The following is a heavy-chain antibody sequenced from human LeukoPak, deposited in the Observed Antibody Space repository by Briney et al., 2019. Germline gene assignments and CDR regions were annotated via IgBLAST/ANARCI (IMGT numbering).Heavy chain of an antibody. CDR1: GYTFTSYG. CDR2: IIPIFGTA. V-gene: IGHV1-69*06. J-gene: IGHJ4*02. Sequence: ASVKVSCKASGYTFTSYGISWVRQAPGQGLEWMGGIIPIFGTANYAQKFQGRVTITADKSTSTAYMELSSLRSEDTAVYYCARAGDGDLYFDYWGQGTLVTVSS. D-gene: IGHD4-17*01. CDR3: ARAGDGDLYFDY.